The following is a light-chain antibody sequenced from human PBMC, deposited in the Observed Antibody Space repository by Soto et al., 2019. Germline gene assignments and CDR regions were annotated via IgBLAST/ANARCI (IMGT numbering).Light chain of an antibody. V-gene: IGLV4-60*02. CDR2: LEGSGSY. J-gene: IGLJ2*01. Sequence: QPVLTQSSSASASLGSSVKLTCTLSSGHSSYIIAWHHQQPGKAPRYLMKLEGSGSYNKGSGVPDRFSGSSSGADRYLTISTLQFEDEANYYCETWDSSTRVFGGGTQLPVL. CDR1: SGHSSYI. CDR3: ETWDSSTRV.